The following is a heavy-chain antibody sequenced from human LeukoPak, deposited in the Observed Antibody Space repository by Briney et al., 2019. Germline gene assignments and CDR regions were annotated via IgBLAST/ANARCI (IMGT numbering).Heavy chain of an antibody. D-gene: IGHD3-3*01. CDR2: ISGSGGST. V-gene: IGHV3-23*01. Sequence: GGSLRLSCAASGFTFSRYAMSWVRQAPGRGLEWVSAISGSGGSTYYADSVKGRFTISRDNSKNTLYLQMNSLRAEDTAVHYCAKGTNYGFWSGFDYWGQGTLVTVSS. CDR3: AKGTNYGFWSGFDY. J-gene: IGHJ4*02. CDR1: GFTFSRYA.